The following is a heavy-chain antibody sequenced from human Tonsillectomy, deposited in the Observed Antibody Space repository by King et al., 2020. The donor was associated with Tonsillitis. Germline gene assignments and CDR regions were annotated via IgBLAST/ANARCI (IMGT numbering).Heavy chain of an antibody. CDR1: GFKFSHYG. Sequence: VQLVESGGGVVQPGTSLRLSCAASGFKFSHYGMHWIRQAPGKGLQWVAAIRFDGSNQYYIDSVKGRLSISRDDSQNTLYLHMDSMRVEDTAVYYCARDSATSGNYWFFDLWGRGTLVAVSS. D-gene: IGHD4-23*01. J-gene: IGHJ2*01. CDR2: IRFDGSNQ. V-gene: IGHV3-33*01. CDR3: ARDSATSGNYWFFDL.